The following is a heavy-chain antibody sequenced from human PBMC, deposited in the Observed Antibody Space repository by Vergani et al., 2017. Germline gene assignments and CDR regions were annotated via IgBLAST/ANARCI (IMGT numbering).Heavy chain of an antibody. CDR2: ISSSGSTI. V-gene: IGHV3-48*01. Sequence: EVQLVESGGGLVQPGGSLRLSRAASGFTFSSYWMHWVRQAPGKGLVWVSYISSSGSTIYYADSVKGRFTISRDNSKNTLYLQMNSLRAEDTAVYYCAKAGGTTPYYYGMDVWGQGTTVTVSS. CDR3: AKAGGTTPYYYGMDV. CDR1: GFTFSSYW. D-gene: IGHD1-7*01. J-gene: IGHJ6*02.